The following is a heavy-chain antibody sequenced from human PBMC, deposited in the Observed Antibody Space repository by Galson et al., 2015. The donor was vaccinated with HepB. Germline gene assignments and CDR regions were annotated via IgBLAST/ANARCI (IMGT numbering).Heavy chain of an antibody. CDR3: AKDKSRSGGYGDYYYYYGMDV. V-gene: IGHV3-23*01. D-gene: IGHD6-25*01. Sequence: SLRLSCAASGFTFSSYAMSWVRQAPGKGLEWVSAISGSGGSTYYADSVKGRFTISRDNSKNTLYLQMNSLRAEDTAVYYCAKDKSRSGGYGDYYYYYGMDVWGQGATVTASS. CDR1: GFTFSSYA. CDR2: ISGSGGST. J-gene: IGHJ6*02.